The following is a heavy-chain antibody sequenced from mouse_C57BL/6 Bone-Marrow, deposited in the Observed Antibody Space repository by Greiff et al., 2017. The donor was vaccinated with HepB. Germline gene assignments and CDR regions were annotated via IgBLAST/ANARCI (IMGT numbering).Heavy chain of an antibody. CDR3: AKYYNNYYYAMDY. CDR2: IWRGGST. Sequence: VQGVDSGPGLVQPSQSLSITCTVSGFSLTSYGVHWVRQSPGKGLEWLGVIWRGGSTDYNAAFMSRLSITKDNSKSQVFFKMNSLQADDTAIYYCAKYYNNYYYAMDYWGQGTSVTVSS. D-gene: IGHD2-5*01. V-gene: IGHV2-5*01. CDR1: GFSLTSYG. J-gene: IGHJ4*01.